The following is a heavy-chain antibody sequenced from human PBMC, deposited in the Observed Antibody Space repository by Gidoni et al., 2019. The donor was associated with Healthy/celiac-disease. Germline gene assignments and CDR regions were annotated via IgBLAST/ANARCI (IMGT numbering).Heavy chain of an antibody. V-gene: IGHV1-18*04. CDR1: GYTFTSYG. J-gene: IGHJ4*02. Sequence: ASGYTFTSYGISWVRQAPGQGLEWMGWISANSGYTNYVQKFQGRVTMTTDTSTSTAYMELRSLRSDDTAVYYCARDRDTSGYSPNQFDYWGQGTLVTVSS. CDR3: ARDRDTSGYSPNQFDY. D-gene: IGHD3-22*01. CDR2: ISANSGYT.